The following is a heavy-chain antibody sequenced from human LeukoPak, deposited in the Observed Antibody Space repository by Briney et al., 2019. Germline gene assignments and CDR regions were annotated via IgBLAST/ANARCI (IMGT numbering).Heavy chain of an antibody. CDR2: IKQDGSEK. D-gene: IGHD3-3*01. Sequence: GGSLRLSCAASGFTFSSYWMSWVRQAPGKGLEWVANIKQDGSEKYYVDSVKGRFTISRDNAKNSLYLLLNSLRAEDTAVYYCARGRGLTIFGVISWFDPWGQGTLVTVSS. J-gene: IGHJ5*02. V-gene: IGHV3-7*01. CDR1: GFTFSSYW. CDR3: ARGRGLTIFGVISWFDP.